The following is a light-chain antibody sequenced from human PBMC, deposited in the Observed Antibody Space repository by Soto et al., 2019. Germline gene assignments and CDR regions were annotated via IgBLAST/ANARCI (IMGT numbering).Light chain of an antibody. CDR1: SGHSSYA. CDR2: LNSDGSH. J-gene: IGLJ3*02. V-gene: IGLV4-69*01. CDR3: QTWGTGTRAV. Sequence: QLVLTQSPSASASLGASVKLTCTLSSGHSSYAIAWHQQQPEKGPRYLMKLNSDGSHSKGDGIPDRFSGSSSGAERYLTISSLQSEVEADYYCQTWGTGTRAVFGGGTKLTVL.